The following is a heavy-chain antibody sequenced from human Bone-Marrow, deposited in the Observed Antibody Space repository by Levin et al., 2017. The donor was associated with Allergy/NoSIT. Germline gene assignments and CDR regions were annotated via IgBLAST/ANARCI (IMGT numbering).Heavy chain of an antibody. V-gene: IGHV2-5*02. Sequence: SGPTLVKPTQTLTLTCTFSGFSLSTSGVGVSWIRQPPGKALEWLALIYWDDDLRYSPSLKRRLTITKYTSRNQVVLTMTNMDAEDTATYFCAHSQSLRPGLPGYNYGPFDFWGQGTLVIVSS. CDR3: AHSQSLRPGLPGYNYGPFDF. J-gene: IGHJ4*02. CDR1: GFSLSTSGVG. CDR2: IYWDDDL. D-gene: IGHD5-18*01.